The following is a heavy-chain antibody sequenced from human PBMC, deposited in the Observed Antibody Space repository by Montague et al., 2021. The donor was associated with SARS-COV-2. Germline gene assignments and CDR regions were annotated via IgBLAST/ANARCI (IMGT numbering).Heavy chain of an antibody. CDR2: IFASGGT. D-gene: IGHD3-10*01. CDR3: ARDGGFYGSGGYSH. Sequence: SETLSLTCTVSGGSIRSYSWSWIRQPAAKGLDWIGRIFASGGTIXSPSLRSRVSMSVDASKNQFSFILTSVTAADTGVYFCARDGGFYGSGGYSHWGQGTLVTVSS. J-gene: IGHJ4*02. V-gene: IGHV4-4*07. CDR1: GGSIRSYS.